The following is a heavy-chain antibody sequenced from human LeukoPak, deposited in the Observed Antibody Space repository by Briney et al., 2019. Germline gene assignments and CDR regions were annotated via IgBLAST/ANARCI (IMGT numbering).Heavy chain of an antibody. J-gene: IGHJ4*02. CDR2: IYYSGST. CDR3: SVAVAEGGDY. Sequence: SETLSLTCTVSGGSISSYYGSWIRQPPGKGREWIGYIYYSGSTNYNTSLKSRVTISLDTPMNQFSLKLSSVTAADTAVYYWSVAVAEGGDYWGRGRLVSVSS. D-gene: IGHD6-19*01. CDR1: GGSISSYY. V-gene: IGHV4-59*01.